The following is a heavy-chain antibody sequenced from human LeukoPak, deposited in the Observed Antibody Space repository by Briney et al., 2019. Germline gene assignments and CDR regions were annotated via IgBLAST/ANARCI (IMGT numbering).Heavy chain of an antibody. D-gene: IGHD4-23*01. CDR2: FDPEDGET. Sequence: ASVKVSCKVSGYTLTELSMHWVRQAPGKGLEWMGGFDPEDGETIYAQKFQGRVTMTEDTSTDTTYMELSSLRSEDTAVYYCATDSGGNYGGNSPFDYWGQGNLVTVSS. J-gene: IGHJ4*02. CDR3: ATDSGGNYGGNSPFDY. CDR1: GYTLTELS. V-gene: IGHV1-24*01.